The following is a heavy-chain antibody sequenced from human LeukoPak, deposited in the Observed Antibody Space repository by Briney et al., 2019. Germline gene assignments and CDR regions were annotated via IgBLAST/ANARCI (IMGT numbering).Heavy chain of an antibody. V-gene: IGHV4-39*02. CDR1: GGSISSSSYY. CDR3: AREVGTAISNWFDP. D-gene: IGHD1-1*01. CDR2: IYYSGST. Sequence: SETLSLTCTVSGGSISSSSYYWGWIRQPPGKGLEWIGSIYYSGSTYYNPSLKSRVTISVDTSKNQFSLKLSSVTAADTAVYYCAREVGTAISNWFDPWGQGTLVTVSS. J-gene: IGHJ5*02.